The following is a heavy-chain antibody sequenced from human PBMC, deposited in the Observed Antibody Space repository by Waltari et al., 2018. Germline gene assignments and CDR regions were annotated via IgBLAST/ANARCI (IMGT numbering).Heavy chain of an antibody. CDR2: IKPDGSEK. CDR3: ARELHWSARDY. Sequence: EVQLVESGGGLVQPGGSLGLSCAACGFTFNNWMSWVRQAPGKGLEWVANIKPDGSEKNYADSVKGRFTISIDNVKNSLYLQMNSLSLEDTAVYYCARELHWSARDYWGQGTLVTVSS. D-gene: IGHD3-3*01. V-gene: IGHV3-7*01. CDR1: GFTFNNW. J-gene: IGHJ4*02.